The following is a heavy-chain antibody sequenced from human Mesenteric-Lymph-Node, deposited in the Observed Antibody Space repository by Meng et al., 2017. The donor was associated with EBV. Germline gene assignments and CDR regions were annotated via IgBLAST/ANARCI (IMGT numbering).Heavy chain of an antibody. J-gene: IGHJ4*02. CDR3: VRGAAIGPRYFDS. D-gene: IGHD2-2*02. CDR1: GASVSSGTYY. V-gene: IGHV4-61*01. Sequence: QVQLQESGPGLVKPPETLSLTCTVSGASVSSGTYYWSWMRQPPGKGLEWIGYVYYSGSTNYNPSLKSRVTISLDTSKNQFSLNLISVTAADTAVYYCVRGAAIGPRYFDSWGQGALVTVSS. CDR2: VYYSGST.